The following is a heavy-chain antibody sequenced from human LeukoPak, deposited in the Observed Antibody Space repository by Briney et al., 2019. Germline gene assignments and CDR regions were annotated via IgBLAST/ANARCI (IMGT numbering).Heavy chain of an antibody. J-gene: IGHJ4*02. CDR3: ARHQRGRIAAAGYFDY. CDR2: IYYSGST. D-gene: IGHD6-13*01. Sequence: SETLSLTCTVSGGSISSSSYYWGWIRQPPGQGLEWIGSIYYSGSTYYNPSLKSRVTISVGTSKNQFSLKLSSVTAADTAVYYCARHQRGRIAAAGYFDYWGQGTLVTVSS. CDR1: GGSISSSSYY. V-gene: IGHV4-39*01.